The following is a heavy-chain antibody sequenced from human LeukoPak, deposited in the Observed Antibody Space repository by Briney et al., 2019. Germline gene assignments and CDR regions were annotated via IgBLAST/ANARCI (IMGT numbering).Heavy chain of an antibody. CDR1: GYTFTSYA. CDR2: INTNTGNP. V-gene: IGHV7-4-1*02. Sequence: ASVKVSCKASGYTFTSYAMNWVRQAPGQGLEWMGWINTNTGNPTYAQGFTGRFVFSLDTSVSTAYLQISSLKAEDTAVYYCARDALWWSTPPRGYFDYWGQGTLVTVSS. CDR3: ARDALWWSTPPRGYFDY. D-gene: IGHD2-21*01. J-gene: IGHJ4*02.